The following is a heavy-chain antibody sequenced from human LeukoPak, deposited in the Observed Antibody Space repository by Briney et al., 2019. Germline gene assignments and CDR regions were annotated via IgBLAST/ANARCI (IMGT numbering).Heavy chain of an antibody. CDR3: ARLNKTPTVYYYDSSGEIDF. J-gene: IGHJ4*02. CDR2: IYYSGST. Sequence: SETLSLTCTVSGYSISSYYWSWIRQPPGKGLEWIGYIYYSGSTNYNPSLKSRVTISVDTSKNQFSLKLSSVTAADTAVYYCARLNKTPTVYYYDSSGEIDFWGQGTLVTVSS. D-gene: IGHD3-22*01. CDR1: GYSISSYY. V-gene: IGHV4-59*08.